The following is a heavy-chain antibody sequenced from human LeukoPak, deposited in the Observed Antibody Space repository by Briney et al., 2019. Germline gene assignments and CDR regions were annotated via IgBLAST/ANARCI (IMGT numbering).Heavy chain of an antibody. V-gene: IGHV3-23*01. J-gene: IGHJ4*02. Sequence: GGSLRLSCAASGFTFSSYAMNWVRQAPGKGLERVSIISGSGGSIYYADSVEGRFTISRDNSKNTLYLQMNSLRAEDTAVYYCAKKGGSSWYPLDFWGQGTLVTVSS. CDR1: GFTFSSYA. CDR3: AKKGGSSWYPLDF. D-gene: IGHD6-13*01. CDR2: ISGSGGSI.